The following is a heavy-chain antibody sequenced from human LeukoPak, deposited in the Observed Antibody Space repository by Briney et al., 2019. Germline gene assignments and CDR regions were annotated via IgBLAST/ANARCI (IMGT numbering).Heavy chain of an antibody. V-gene: IGHV1-69*01. CDR1: GGTFSSYA. D-gene: IGHD2-15*01. CDR2: IIPIFGTA. J-gene: IGHJ5*02. CDR3: AREGYCNGGSCYSRWFDP. Sequence: SVKVSCKASGGTFSSYAISWVRQAPGQGLEWMGGIIPIFGTANYAQKFQGRVTITADESTSTAYMELSSLRSEDTAVYYCAREGYCNGGSCYSRWFDPWGQGTLVTVSS.